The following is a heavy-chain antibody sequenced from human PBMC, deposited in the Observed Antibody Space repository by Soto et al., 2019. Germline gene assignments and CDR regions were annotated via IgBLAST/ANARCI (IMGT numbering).Heavy chain of an antibody. V-gene: IGHV3-74*01. CDR1: GFTFSSYW. CDR2: INNDGSST. CDR3: AREGGDFWSGQLDY. D-gene: IGHD3-3*01. Sequence: GGSLRLSCAASGFTFSSYWMHWVRHAPGKGLVWVSRINNDGSSTTYADSVKGRFTISRDNAKNTLYLQMNSLRAEDTAVYYCAREGGDFWSGQLDYWGQGTLVTVSS. J-gene: IGHJ4*02.